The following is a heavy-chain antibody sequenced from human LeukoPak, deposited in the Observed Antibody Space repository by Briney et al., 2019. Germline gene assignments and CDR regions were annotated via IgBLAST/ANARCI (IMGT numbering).Heavy chain of an antibody. CDR2: ISGSGGST. D-gene: IGHD3-3*01. CDR1: GFTFSSYA. Sequence: GGSLRLSCAASGFTFSSYAMSGVRQAPGKGLEWVSAISGSGGSTYYADSVKGRFTISRDNSKNTLYLQMNSLRAEDTAVYYCAKHTIFGVVTHYFDYWGQGTLVTVSS. CDR3: AKHTIFGVVTHYFDY. J-gene: IGHJ4*02. V-gene: IGHV3-23*01.